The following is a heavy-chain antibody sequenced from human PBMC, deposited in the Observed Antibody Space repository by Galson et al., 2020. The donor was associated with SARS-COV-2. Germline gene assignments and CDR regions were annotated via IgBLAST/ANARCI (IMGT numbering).Heavy chain of an antibody. CDR2: FYHGGAT. CDR3: ARDGYASGSFDY. J-gene: IGHJ4*02. V-gene: IGHV4-38-2*02. Sequence: SETLSLTCPVSGYPISSGYYWGWIRQPPGKGLEWIGSFYHGGATYHNPSLRSRVTILVDTSKNQFSLKLSSVTAADTAVYSCARDGYASGSFDYWGQGTLVTVSS. CDR1: GYPISSGYY. D-gene: IGHD3-10*01.